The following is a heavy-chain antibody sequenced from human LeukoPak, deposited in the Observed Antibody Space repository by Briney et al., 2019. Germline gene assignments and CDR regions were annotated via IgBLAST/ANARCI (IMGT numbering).Heavy chain of an antibody. CDR1: GGSISSYY. V-gene: IGHV4-4*07. CDR3: ARDGDSSGWYDGGFFDY. D-gene: IGHD6-19*01. Sequence: SETLSLICTVSGGSISSYYWSWIRHPAGKGLEWIGRIYPSGSTNYNPSLKSRVTMSVDTSKNQFSLELSSVTAADTAVYYCARDGDSSGWYDGGFFDYWGQGTLVTVSS. CDR2: IYPSGST. J-gene: IGHJ4*02.